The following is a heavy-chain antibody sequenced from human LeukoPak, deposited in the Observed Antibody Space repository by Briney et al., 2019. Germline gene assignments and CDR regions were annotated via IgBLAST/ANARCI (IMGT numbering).Heavy chain of an antibody. CDR2: ISSSSSYI. D-gene: IGHD6-19*01. J-gene: IGHJ6*03. CDR3: ARDGGYSSGWYEFYYYYMDV. Sequence: GGSLRLSCAASGFTFSSYSMNWVRQAPGKGLEWVSSISSSSSYIYYADSVKGRFTISRDNAKNSLYLQMNSLRAEDTAVYYCARDGGYSSGWYEFYYYYMDVWGKGTTVTVSS. V-gene: IGHV3-21*01. CDR1: GFTFSSYS.